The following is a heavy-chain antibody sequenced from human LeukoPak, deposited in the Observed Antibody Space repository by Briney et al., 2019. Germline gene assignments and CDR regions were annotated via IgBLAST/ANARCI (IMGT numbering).Heavy chain of an antibody. CDR3: TRAACKSSWYLDY. CDR1: GFIFSDYS. CDR2: ISSAGSSVT. J-gene: IGHJ4*02. V-gene: IGHV3-48*02. Sequence: PGGSLRLSCAASGFIFSDYSMNWVRQAPGKGLEWVSYISSAGSSVTYYADSVKGRITIYRDNAKNSLYLQMNSLRDEDTAVYYCTRAACKSSWYLDYWGQGTLVTVSS. D-gene: IGHD6-13*01.